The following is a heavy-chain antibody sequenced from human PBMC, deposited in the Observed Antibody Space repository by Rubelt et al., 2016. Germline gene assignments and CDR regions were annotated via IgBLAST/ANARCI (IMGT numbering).Heavy chain of an antibody. CDR2: IYYSGST. CDR3: AREVQAGSRTGRYFDL. Sequence: QLQLQESGPGLVKPSETLSLTCTVSGGSISSSSYYWGWIRQPPGKGLEWIGSIYYSGSTYYNPSLKGRVTISVDTSKDQFSLKLSSVTAADTAVYYCAREVQAGSRTGRYFDLWGRGTLVTVSS. D-gene: IGHD1-14*01. CDR1: GGSISSSSYY. J-gene: IGHJ2*01. V-gene: IGHV4-39*07.